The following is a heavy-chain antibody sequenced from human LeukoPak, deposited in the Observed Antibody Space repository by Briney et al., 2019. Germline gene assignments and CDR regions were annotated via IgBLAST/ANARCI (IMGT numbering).Heavy chain of an antibody. CDR3: ARSGEYDSSGYYKGFDY. V-gene: IGHV3-21*01. J-gene: IGHJ4*02. D-gene: IGHD3-22*01. Sequence: PGGSLRLSCAASGFTFSSYSMNWVRQAPGKGLEWVSSISSSSSYIYYADSVKGRFTISRDNAKNSLYLQMNSLRAEDTAMYYCARSGEYDSSGYYKGFDYWGQGTLVTVSS. CDR1: GFTFSSYS. CDR2: ISSSSSYI.